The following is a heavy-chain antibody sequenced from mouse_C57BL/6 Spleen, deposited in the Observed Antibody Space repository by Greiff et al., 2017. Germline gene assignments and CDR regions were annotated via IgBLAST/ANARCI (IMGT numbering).Heavy chain of an antibody. CDR3: AREYYGTRGYFDY. CDR1: GYAFSSYW. Sequence: QVQLQQSGAELVKPGASVKISCKASGYAFSSYWMNWVKQRPGKGLEWIGQIYPGDGDTNYNGKFKGKATLTADKSSSTAYMQLSSLTSEDSAVXFCAREYYGTRGYFDYWGQGTTLTVSS. CDR2: IYPGDGDT. V-gene: IGHV1-80*01. J-gene: IGHJ2*01. D-gene: IGHD1-1*01.